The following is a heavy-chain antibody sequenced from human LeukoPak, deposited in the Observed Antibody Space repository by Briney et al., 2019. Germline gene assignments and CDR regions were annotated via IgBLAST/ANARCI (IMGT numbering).Heavy chain of an antibody. D-gene: IGHD6-19*01. Sequence: GASVKVSCKASGYTFTSYGISWVRQAPGQGLEWMGWISAYNGNTNYAQKLQGRVTMTTDTSTSTAYMELRSLRSDDTAVYYCASGGSSGWYQGWFDPWGQGTLVTVSS. CDR3: ASGGSSGWYQGWFDP. CDR1: GYTFTSYG. J-gene: IGHJ5*02. CDR2: ISAYNGNT. V-gene: IGHV1-18*01.